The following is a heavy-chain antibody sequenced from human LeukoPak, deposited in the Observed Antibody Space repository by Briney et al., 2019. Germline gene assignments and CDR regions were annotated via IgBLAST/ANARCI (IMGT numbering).Heavy chain of an antibody. CDR2: IWYDGSNK. J-gene: IGHJ4*02. CDR3: AKDSGSSGWEDFDY. D-gene: IGHD6-19*01. Sequence: GASLKISCAASGFTFSSYGMHWVRQAPGKGLEWVAVIWYDGSNKYYADSVKGRFTISRDNSKNTLYLQMNSLRAEDTAVYYCAKDSGSSGWEDFDYWGQGTLVTVSS. V-gene: IGHV3-33*06. CDR1: GFTFSSYG.